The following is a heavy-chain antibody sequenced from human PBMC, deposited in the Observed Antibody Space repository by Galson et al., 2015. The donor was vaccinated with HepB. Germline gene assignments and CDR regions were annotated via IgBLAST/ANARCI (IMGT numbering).Heavy chain of an antibody. Sequence: QSGAEVKKPGESLKISCKASGFTFTSSAMQWVRQARGQRLEWIGWIVVGSGNTNYAQKFQERVTITRDMSTSTAYMELSSLRSEDTAVYYCAAAVGGYPAFDIWGQGTMVTVSS. CDR3: AAAVGGYPAFDI. CDR2: IVVGSGNT. V-gene: IGHV1-58*02. CDR1: GFTFTSSA. D-gene: IGHD5-12*01. J-gene: IGHJ3*02.